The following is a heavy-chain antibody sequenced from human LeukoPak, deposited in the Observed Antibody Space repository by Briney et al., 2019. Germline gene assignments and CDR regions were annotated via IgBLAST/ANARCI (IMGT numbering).Heavy chain of an antibody. CDR1: GFTFSNYG. J-gene: IGHJ5*02. CDR3: ARDPYYYGSGSLEAGKWSYP. D-gene: IGHD3-10*01. Sequence: GGSLRLSCAALGFTFSNYGMHWVRQAPGKGLEWVAVIWYDGSNKYYADSVKGRFSISRDNSKKTLYLQMNSLRAEDTAVYYCARDPYYYGSGSLEAGKWSYPWGQGTLVTVSS. CDR2: IWYDGSNK. V-gene: IGHV3-33*01.